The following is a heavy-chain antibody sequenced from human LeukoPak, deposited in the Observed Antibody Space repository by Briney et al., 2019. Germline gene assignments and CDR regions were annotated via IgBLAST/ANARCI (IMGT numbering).Heavy chain of an antibody. V-gene: IGHV1-2*02. J-gene: IGHJ4*02. Sequence: ASVKVSCKASGYTFTGYYMHWVRQAPGQGPEWMGWINPNSGGTNYAQKFQGRVTMTRDTSISTAHMELSRLRSDDTAVYYCARVLQTMGGGSCYSLRYWGQGTLVTVSS. D-gene: IGHD2-15*01. CDR1: GYTFTGYY. CDR3: ARVLQTMGGGSCYSLRY. CDR2: INPNSGGT.